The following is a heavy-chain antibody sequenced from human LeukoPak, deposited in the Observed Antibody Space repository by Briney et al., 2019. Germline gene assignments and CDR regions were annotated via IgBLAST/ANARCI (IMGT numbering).Heavy chain of an antibody. CDR1: GGTFSSYA. J-gene: IGHJ4*02. Sequence: SVKVSCKASGGTFSSYAISWVRQAPGQGLEWMGGIIPIFGTANYAQKFQGRVTMTRDTSTSTVYMELSSLRSEDTAVYYCAREVGDYDSSGYSYYFDYWGQGTLVTVSS. CDR3: AREVGDYDSSGYSYYFDY. D-gene: IGHD3-22*01. CDR2: IIPIFGTA. V-gene: IGHV1-69*05.